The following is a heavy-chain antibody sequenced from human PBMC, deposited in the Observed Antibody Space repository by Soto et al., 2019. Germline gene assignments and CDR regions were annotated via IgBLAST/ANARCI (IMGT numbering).Heavy chain of an antibody. CDR2: LSDSGDSI. V-gene: IGHV3-23*01. CDR3: AKVSSSWYAGFFDL. J-gene: IGHJ4*02. CDR1: GFTFGSHA. D-gene: IGHD6-13*01. Sequence: GGSLRLSCTASGFTFGSHAMTWVRQAPGKGPEWVSGLSDSGDSIYYADSVKGRFTIYRDNSMNTLYLQMNTLRVEDTTVYYCAKVSSSWYAGFFDLWGQGTLVTVSS.